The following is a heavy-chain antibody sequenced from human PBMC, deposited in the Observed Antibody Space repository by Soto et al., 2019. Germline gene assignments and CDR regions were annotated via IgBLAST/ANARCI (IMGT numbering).Heavy chain of an antibody. J-gene: IGHJ4*02. D-gene: IGHD2-21*02. CDR2: INPGGGRT. V-gene: IGHV1-46*01. CDR1: GYTFTRYY. CDR3: ARGPSCGGDCYLFDY. Sequence: VKVSCKASGYTFTRYYIHWVRQAPGQGLEWVAMINPGGGRTKNAQMFQGRVTLTRDTSAGTVDMELSSLTSDDTAVYYCARGPSCGGDCYLFDYWGQGSLVTVSS.